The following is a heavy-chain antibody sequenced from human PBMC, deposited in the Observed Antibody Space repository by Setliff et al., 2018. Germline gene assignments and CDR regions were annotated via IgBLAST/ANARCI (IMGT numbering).Heavy chain of an antibody. CDR1: GFTFRNYA. CDR2: ISAYNGDT. D-gene: IGHD3-22*01. J-gene: IGHJ4*02. V-gene: IGHV1-18*01. CDR3: ARINFYVSSGYYYAPDY. Sequence: ASVKVSCKASGFTFRNYAISWVRQAPGQGLEWMGWISAYNGDTTYTQNLQGRVTLTTDTSTTTAYMELRSLRSDDTAVYYCARINFYVSSGYYYAPDYWGPGTLVTSPQ.